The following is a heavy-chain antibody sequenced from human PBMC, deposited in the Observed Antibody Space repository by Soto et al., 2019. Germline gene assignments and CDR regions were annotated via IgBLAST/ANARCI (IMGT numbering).Heavy chain of an antibody. J-gene: IGHJ3*02. CDR1: GFTFSSYA. D-gene: IGHD1-26*01. CDR2: ISYDGSNK. CDR3: ARDPYSGSALDI. V-gene: IGHV3-30-3*01. Sequence: QVQLVESGGGVVQPGRSLRLSCAASGFTFSSYAMHWVRQAPGKGLEWVAVISYDGSNKYYADSVKGRFTISRDNSKNTRYLQMNSLRAEDTAVYYCARDPYSGSALDIWGQGTMVTVSS.